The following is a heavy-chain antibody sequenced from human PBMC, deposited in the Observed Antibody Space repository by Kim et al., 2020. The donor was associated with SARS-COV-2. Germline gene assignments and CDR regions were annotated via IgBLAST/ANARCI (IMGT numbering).Heavy chain of an antibody. V-gene: IGHV1-46*01. CDR1: GYTFTSYY. D-gene: IGHD4-17*01. CDR2: INPSGGST. J-gene: IGHJ4*02. Sequence: ASVKVSCKASGYTFTSYYMHWVRQAPGQGLEWMGIINPSGGSTSYAQKFQGRVTMIRDTSTSTVYMELSSLRSEDTAVYYCARDPPSGDQQEIYFDYWGQGTLVTVSS. CDR3: ARDPPSGDQQEIYFDY.